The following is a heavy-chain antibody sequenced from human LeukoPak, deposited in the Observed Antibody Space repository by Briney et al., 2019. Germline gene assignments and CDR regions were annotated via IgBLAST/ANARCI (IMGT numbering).Heavy chain of an antibody. CDR1: GFSFSSYG. CDR3: AEITMIRGFDY. Sequence: GGSLRLSCAASGFSFSSYGMSWVRQAPGKGLEWVSSISSSGSSAYYADSVKGRFTVSRDNSKNTVDLQMNSLRAEDTAVYYCAEITMIRGFDYWGQGTLVTVSS. D-gene: IGHD3-10*01. V-gene: IGHV3-23*01. J-gene: IGHJ4*02. CDR2: ISSSGSSA.